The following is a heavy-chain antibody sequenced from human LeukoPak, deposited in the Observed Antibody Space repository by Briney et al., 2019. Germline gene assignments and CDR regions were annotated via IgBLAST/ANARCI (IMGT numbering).Heavy chain of an antibody. CDR2: IYWDDDK. Sequence: ESGPTLVKPTQTLTLTCTFTGFSLSTSGVGVGWIRQPPGRALEWLALIYWDDDKRYSPSLKSRLTITKDTSKNQVVLTMTNMDPVDTATYYCAHTLYYYGSGRYYMDVWGKGTTVTDCS. CDR3: AHTLYYYGSGRYYMDV. J-gene: IGHJ6*03. CDR1: GFSLSTSGVG. D-gene: IGHD3-10*01. V-gene: IGHV2-5*02.